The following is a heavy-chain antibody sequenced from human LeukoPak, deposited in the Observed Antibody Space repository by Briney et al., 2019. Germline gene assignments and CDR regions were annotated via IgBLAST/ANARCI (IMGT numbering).Heavy chain of an antibody. V-gene: IGHV3-7*05. J-gene: IGHJ4*02. D-gene: IGHD2-2*01. CDR3: ARDQRYCSSSSCPWEPFDY. CDR2: IKQAGSDK. CDR1: GFTFSSSW. Sequence: GGSLRLSCAAHGFTFSSSWMSWVCQAPGKGLEWVANIKQAGSDKYYVDSVKGRFTISRDNAKNSLYLQMNSLRAEDTAVYYCARDQRYCSSSSCPWEPFDYWGQGTLVTVSS.